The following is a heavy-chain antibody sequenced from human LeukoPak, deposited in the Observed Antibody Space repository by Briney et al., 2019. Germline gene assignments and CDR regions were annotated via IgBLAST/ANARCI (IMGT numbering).Heavy chain of an antibody. V-gene: IGHV5-51*01. J-gene: IGHJ3*02. CDR2: INPGDSDT. CDR1: GYSFTSYW. D-gene: IGHD3-22*01. CDR3: ARTYHYDSSGYSAPVGTFDI. Sequence: GESLKISCKGSGYSFTSYWIGWVRQMPGKGLEWMGIINPGDSDTRHSPSFQGQVTISADKSISTAYLQWSSLKASDTAMYYCARTYHYDSSGYSAPVGTFDIWGQGTMVTVSS.